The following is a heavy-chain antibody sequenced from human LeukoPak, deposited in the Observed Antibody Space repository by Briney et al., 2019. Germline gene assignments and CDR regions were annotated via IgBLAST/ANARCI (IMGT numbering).Heavy chain of an antibody. Sequence: GGSLRLSCEASGFSFGSHAMYWVRQAQGEGLGWGAGIFGSGGRPHYADPVKGRFTISRDNSRNTVYLQINSLRAEDTAVYYCGKPTVGYSSGQKPAWPVDYWRQQTLVTVSS. D-gene: IGHD5-18*01. CDR3: GKPTVGYSSGQKPAWPVDY. J-gene: IGHJ4*02. CDR2: IFGSGGRP. V-gene: IGHV3-23*01. CDR1: GFSFGSHA.